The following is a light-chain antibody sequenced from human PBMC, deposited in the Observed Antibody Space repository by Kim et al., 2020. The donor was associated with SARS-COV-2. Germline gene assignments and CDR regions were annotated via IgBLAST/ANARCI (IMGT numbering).Light chain of an antibody. J-gene: IGLJ2*01. CDR1: NSNIGKNY. Sequence: QKVTISCSGSNSNIGKNYVSWYQHLPGTAPKLRIYDNDKRHSGIPDRFSGSKSGTSATLDITGLQTGDEADYYCATWDNSLNGLVFGGGTKVTVL. V-gene: IGLV1-51*01. CDR2: DND. CDR3: ATWDNSLNGLV.